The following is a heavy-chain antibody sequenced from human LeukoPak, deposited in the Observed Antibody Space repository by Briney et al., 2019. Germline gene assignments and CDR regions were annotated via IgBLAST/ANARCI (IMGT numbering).Heavy chain of an antibody. CDR2: IGKGGSEK. CDR1: GFIFSGYD. D-gene: IGHD7-27*01. CDR3: TRDQSWAWDY. J-gene: IGHJ4*02. V-gene: IGHV3-30*02. Sequence: GGSLGLSCAASGFIFSGYDLHWVRQAPDKGLEWVAYIGKGGSEKYYAGSVKGRFTISRDTSKNTMYLQLNSLRAEDTAIYYCTRDQSWAWDYWGQGTLVTVSS.